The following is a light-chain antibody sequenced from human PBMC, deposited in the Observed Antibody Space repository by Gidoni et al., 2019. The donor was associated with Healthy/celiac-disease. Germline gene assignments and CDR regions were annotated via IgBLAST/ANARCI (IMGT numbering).Light chain of an antibody. J-gene: IGKJ1*01. CDR2: AAS. V-gene: IGKV1-9*01. CDR3: QQLNSNPPWT. CDR1: QGISSY. Sequence: IQFTQSPSFLSASVGDRVTITCRASQGISSYLAWYQQKPGKAPKLLIYAASTLQSGVPSRCSGSGSGTEFTLTTISLQPEDFATYYCQQLNSNPPWTFGQGTKVEIK.